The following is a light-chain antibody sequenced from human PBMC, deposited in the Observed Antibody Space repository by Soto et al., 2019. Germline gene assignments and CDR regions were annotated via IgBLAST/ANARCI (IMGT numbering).Light chain of an antibody. J-gene: IGLJ3*02. CDR3: QSYDNNNHGV. CDR2: EDN. CDR1: SGSIVSNY. Sequence: NFMLTQPHSVSESPGKTVTISCTRSSGSIVSNYVQWYQQRPGSAPTTVIYEDNQRPSGVPDRFSGSIDSSSNSASLTISGLKTEDEADYFCQSYDNNNHGVFGGGTKLTVL. V-gene: IGLV6-57*04.